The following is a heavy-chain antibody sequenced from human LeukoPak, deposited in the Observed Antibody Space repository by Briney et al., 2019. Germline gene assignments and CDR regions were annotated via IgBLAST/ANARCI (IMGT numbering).Heavy chain of an antibody. Sequence: SETLSLTCAVSGGSISSGGYSWSCIRQPPGKGLEWIGYIYDSGSTYYNPSLKSRVTISLDRSKNQFSLELSSVTAADTAVYYCARVRGSGSSSYFDYWGQGTLVTVSS. CDR1: GGSISSGGYS. CDR2: IYDSGST. D-gene: IGHD3-10*01. J-gene: IGHJ4*02. V-gene: IGHV4-30-2*01. CDR3: ARVRGSGSSSYFDY.